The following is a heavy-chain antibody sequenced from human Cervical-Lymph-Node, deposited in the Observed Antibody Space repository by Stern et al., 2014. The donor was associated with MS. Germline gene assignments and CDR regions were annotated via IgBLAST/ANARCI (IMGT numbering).Heavy chain of an antibody. Sequence: QVQLVQSGAEVKKPGASVKVSCKASGYTFNDNYLHWVRQAPGQGLEWIGWICPKTGGTKYVQTFQSRVTMTRDTSPSTVFMELNRLTSDDTAVYYCARGGYSSSYYRFDPWGRGTLVIVSS. J-gene: IGHJ5*02. D-gene: IGHD6-13*01. CDR3: ARGGYSSSYYRFDP. CDR2: ICPKTGGT. V-gene: IGHV1-2*02. CDR1: GYTFNDNY.